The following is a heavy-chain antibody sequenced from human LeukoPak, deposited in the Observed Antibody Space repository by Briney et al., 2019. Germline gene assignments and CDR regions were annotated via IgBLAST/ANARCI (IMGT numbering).Heavy chain of an antibody. V-gene: IGHV3-30*18. CDR1: GFTFSSYG. D-gene: IGHD3-22*01. Sequence: GGSLRLSCAASGFTFSSYGMHWVRQAPGKGLEWVAVISYDGSNKYYADSVKGRFTISRDNSKNTLYLQMNSLRAEDTAVYYCAKDVDYYDSSGYHHYYFDYWGQGTLVTVS. J-gene: IGHJ4*02. CDR2: ISYDGSNK. CDR3: AKDVDYYDSSGYHHYYFDY.